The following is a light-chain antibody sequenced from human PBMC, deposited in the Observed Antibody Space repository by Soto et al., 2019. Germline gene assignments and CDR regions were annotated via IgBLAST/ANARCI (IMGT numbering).Light chain of an antibody. J-gene: IGLJ3*02. CDR3: CSYAGSYTPNWV. V-gene: IGLV2-11*01. CDR1: SSDVVGYNY. Sequence: QSALTQPRSVSGSPGQSAPISGTGTSSDVVGYNYVSWYHQHPGKAPKLMIYDVSKRPSGVPDRFSGSKSGNTASLTISGLQAEDEADYYCCSYAGSYTPNWVFGGGTKVTVL. CDR2: DVS.